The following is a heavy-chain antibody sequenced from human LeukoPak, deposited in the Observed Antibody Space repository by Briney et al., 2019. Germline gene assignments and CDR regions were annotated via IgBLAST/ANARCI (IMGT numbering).Heavy chain of an antibody. V-gene: IGHV3-30*02. J-gene: IGHJ4*02. D-gene: IGHD3-9*01. CDR3: ATDISTHYFGS. CDR2: IWYDASNK. CDR1: GISFRSYG. Sequence: PGGSLRLSCAASGISFRSYGMHWVRRAPGKGLEWVTFIWYDASNKYYAESVKGRFTISRDNSRNTVFLQMNSLRAEDTAIYYCATDISTHYFGSWGQGTLVTVSS.